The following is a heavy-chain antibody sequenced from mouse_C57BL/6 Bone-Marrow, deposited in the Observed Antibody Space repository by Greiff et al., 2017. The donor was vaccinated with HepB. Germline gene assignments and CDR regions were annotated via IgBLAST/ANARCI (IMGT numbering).Heavy chain of an antibody. CDR1: GYTFTSYD. J-gene: IGHJ4*01. V-gene: IGHV1-85*01. Sequence: VQLQQSGPELVKPGASVKLSCKASGYTFTSYDINWVKQRPGQGLEWIGWIYPRDGSTKYNEKFKGKATLTVDKSSSTAYMELHSLTSEDSAVYFCARRGDYDYYAMDYWGQGTSVTVSS. CDR3: ARRGDYDYYAMDY. CDR2: IYPRDGST. D-gene: IGHD2-4*01.